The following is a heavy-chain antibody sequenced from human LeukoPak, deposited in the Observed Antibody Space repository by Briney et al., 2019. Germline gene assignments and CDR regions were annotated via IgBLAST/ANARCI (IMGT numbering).Heavy chain of an antibody. J-gene: IGHJ4*02. CDR2: INPSGGST. V-gene: IGHV1-46*01. CDR1: GYTFTNYY. Sequence: ASVKVSCKASGYTFTNYYMHWVRQAPGQGLEWMGIINPSGGSTDYAQKFQGRVTMTRDTSTSTVYMELSRLRSDDTAVYYCARDRLGRGSYHFDYWGQGTLVTVSS. CDR3: ARDRLGRGSYHFDY. D-gene: IGHD1-26*01.